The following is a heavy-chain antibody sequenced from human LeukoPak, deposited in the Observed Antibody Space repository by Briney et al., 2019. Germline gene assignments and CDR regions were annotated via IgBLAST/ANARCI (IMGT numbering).Heavy chain of an antibody. D-gene: IGHD3-9*01. V-gene: IGHV1-69*13. CDR1: GGTFSSYA. Sequence: SVKVSCKASGGTFSSYAISWVRQAPGQGLEWMGGIIPIFGTANYAQKFQGRVTITADESTSTAYMGLSSLRSEDTAVYYCARAERYFDWSPYYFDYWGQGTLVTVSS. CDR2: IIPIFGTA. CDR3: ARAERYFDWSPYYFDY. J-gene: IGHJ4*02.